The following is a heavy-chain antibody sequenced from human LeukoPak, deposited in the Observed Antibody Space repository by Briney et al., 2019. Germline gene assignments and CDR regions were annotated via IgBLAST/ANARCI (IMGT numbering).Heavy chain of an antibody. CDR1: GFTVSSNS. J-gene: IGHJ4*02. CDR3: ARDSGSGWVVAYYFDY. CDR2: IYSDNT. V-gene: IGHV3-53*01. Sequence: GGSLRLSCTVSGFTVSSNSMSWVRQAPGKGLEWVSFIYSDNTHYSDSVKGRFTISRDNSKNTLYLQMNSLRAEDTALYYCARDSGSGWVVAYYFDYWGQGTLVTVSS. D-gene: IGHD6-19*01.